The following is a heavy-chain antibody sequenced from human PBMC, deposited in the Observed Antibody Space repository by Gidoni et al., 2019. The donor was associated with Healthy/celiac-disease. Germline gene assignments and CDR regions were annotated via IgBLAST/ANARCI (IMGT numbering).Heavy chain of an antibody. CDR2: ISSSGSTI. Sequence: EVQLVESGVGLVQPGGSLRLSCAASGFTFRSSEMNWVRQAPGKGLEWVSYISSSGSTIYYADSVKGRFTISRDNAKNSLYLQMNSLRAEDTAVYYCARAAEWFRELLPYYFDYWGQGTLVTVSS. CDR1: GFTFRSSE. D-gene: IGHD3-10*01. J-gene: IGHJ4*02. V-gene: IGHV3-48*03. CDR3: ARAAEWFRELLPYYFDY.